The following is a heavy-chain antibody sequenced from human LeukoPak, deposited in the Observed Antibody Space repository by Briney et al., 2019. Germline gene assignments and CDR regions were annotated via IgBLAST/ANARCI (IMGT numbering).Heavy chain of an antibody. Sequence: SETLSLTCTVSGGSISSFYWSWVRQPPGKGLEWIGYLYYRGSTNYNPSLKSRVRTSVDTSENQLSLTMSSVTAADTAVSYCARAGGGYSRWDYIDYWGQGTLVAVSS. CDR3: ARAGGGYSRWDYIDY. CDR1: GGSISSFY. D-gene: IGHD4-11*01. CDR2: LYYRGST. V-gene: IGHV4-59*01. J-gene: IGHJ4*02.